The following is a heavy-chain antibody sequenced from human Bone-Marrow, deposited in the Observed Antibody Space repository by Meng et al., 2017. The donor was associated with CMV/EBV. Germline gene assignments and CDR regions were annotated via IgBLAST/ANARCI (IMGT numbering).Heavy chain of an antibody. CDR1: GGSISSYY. V-gene: IGHV4-59*01. D-gene: IGHD5-24*01. CDR3: ARGPMDGGNWFDP. Sequence: GSLRLSCTVSGGSISSYYWNSIRQPPGKGLEWIGYIYYSGSTNYSPPLKSRVTISVDTSRNQFSLKLSSVTAADTAMYYCARGPMDGGNWFDPWGHGTLVTVSS. J-gene: IGHJ5*02. CDR2: IYYSGST.